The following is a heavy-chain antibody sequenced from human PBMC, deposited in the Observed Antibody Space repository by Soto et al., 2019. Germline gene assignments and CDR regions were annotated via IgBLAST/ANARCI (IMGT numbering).Heavy chain of an antibody. V-gene: IGHV3-23*01. D-gene: IGHD3-22*01. CDR2: ISGSGGST. CDR1: GFTFSSYA. Sequence: PGGSLRLSCAASGFTFSSYAMSWVRQAPGKGLEWVSAISGSGGSTYYAGSVKGRFTISRDNSKNTLYLQMNSLRAEDTAVYYCAKDQFPLYYYDSSGYYRVDAFDIWGQGTMVTVSS. CDR3: AKDQFPLYYYDSSGYYRVDAFDI. J-gene: IGHJ3*02.